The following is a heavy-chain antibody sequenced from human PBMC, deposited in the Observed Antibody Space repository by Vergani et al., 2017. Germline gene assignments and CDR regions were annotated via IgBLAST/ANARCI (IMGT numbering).Heavy chain of an antibody. CDR2: VFHLGTL. V-gene: IGHV4-38-2*02. CDR3: VRDVHSRGPFDV. J-gene: IGHJ4*02. Sequence: QVQLQESGPGLLRPSETLSLTCRVSGVSITGGNYWGWVRQSPVSGLEWLGSVFHLGTLYYNPSLQSRVTIPMDANNHFSLKLPSVTAADTAVYYCVRDVHSRGPFDVWGQGSLVTVAS. D-gene: IGHD3/OR15-3a*01. CDR1: GVSITGGNY.